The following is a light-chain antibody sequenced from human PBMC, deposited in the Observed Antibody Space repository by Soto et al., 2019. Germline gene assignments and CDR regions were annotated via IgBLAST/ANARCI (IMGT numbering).Light chain of an antibody. Sequence: EVVLTQSPATLSLSPGEGATLSCRASQSIGNYLAWYQQKPGQAPRLLIYATSNRATGIPARFSGSGSGTDFTLTISSLEPEDFAGYYCQQRSSWPFSFGPGTKVDIK. CDR2: ATS. V-gene: IGKV3-11*01. J-gene: IGKJ3*01. CDR1: QSIGNY. CDR3: QQRSSWPFS.